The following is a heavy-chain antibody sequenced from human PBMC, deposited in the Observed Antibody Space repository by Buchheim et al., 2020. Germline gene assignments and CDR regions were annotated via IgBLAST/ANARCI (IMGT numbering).Heavy chain of an antibody. Sequence: QLQLQESGSGLVKPSQTLSLTCAVSGGSISSGGYSWSWIRQPPGKGLEWIGYIYHSGSTYYNPSLKSRVPISVDRSKNQFSLKLSSVTAADTAVYYCARVICTNGVCYWSRSDNWFDPWGQGTL. V-gene: IGHV4-30-2*01. CDR3: ARVICTNGVCYWSRSDNWFDP. D-gene: IGHD2-8*01. J-gene: IGHJ5*02. CDR1: GGSISSGGYS. CDR2: IYHSGST.